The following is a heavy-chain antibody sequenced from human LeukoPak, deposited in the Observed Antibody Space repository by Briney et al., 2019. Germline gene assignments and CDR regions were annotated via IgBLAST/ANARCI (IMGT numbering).Heavy chain of an antibody. CDR3: ANIGNYDSSGYYYVDY. Sequence: GSLRLSCAASGFTFSSYAMSWVRQAPGKGLEWVSAISGSGGSTYYADSVKGRFTISRDNSKNTLYLQMNSLRAEDTAVYYCANIGNYDSSGYYYVDYWGQGTLVTVSS. CDR2: ISGSGGST. D-gene: IGHD3-22*01. CDR1: GFTFSSYA. V-gene: IGHV3-23*01. J-gene: IGHJ4*02.